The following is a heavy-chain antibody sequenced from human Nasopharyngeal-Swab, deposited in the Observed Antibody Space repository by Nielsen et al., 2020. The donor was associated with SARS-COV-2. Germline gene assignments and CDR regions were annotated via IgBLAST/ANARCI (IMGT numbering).Heavy chain of an antibody. CDR3: AFVDTTLLGYYYSGMDV. V-gene: IGHV3-23*01. CDR2: ISGSGGGT. D-gene: IGHD5-18*01. CDR1: GFSFSNYG. J-gene: IGHJ6*02. Sequence: GESLKISCAASGFSFSNYGMSWVRQAPGKALEWVSSISGSGGGTQYADSVKGRFTISRDNSKNTLLLQMNSLRAEDTAVYYCAFVDTTLLGYYYSGMDVWGQGTTVTVSS.